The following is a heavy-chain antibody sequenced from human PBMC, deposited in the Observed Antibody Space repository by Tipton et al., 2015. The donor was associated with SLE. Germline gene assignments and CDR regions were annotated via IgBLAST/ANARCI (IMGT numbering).Heavy chain of an antibody. CDR3: AKDGVGTYFQH. CDR2: IWYDGSKK. V-gene: IGHV3-30*18. J-gene: IGHJ1*01. CDR1: GFTFRSYG. Sequence: RSLRLSCAASGFTFRSYGMHWVRQAPGKGLEWVAVIWYDGSKKYYADSVKGRFTISRDNSKNTLYLQMNSLRTEDTAIYYCAKDGVGTYFQHWGQGTLVTVSS. D-gene: IGHD3-10*01.